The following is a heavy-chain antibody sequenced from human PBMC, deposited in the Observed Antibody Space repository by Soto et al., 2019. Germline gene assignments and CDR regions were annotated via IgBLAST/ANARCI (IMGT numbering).Heavy chain of an antibody. V-gene: IGHV3-23*01. D-gene: IGHD2-2*01. J-gene: IGHJ6*02. CDR1: GFTFSSYA. Sequence: GGSLRLSCAASGFTFSSYAMSWVRQAPGKGLEWVSAISGSGGSTYYADSVKGRFTISRDNSKNTLYLQMNSLRAEDTAVYYCAKDLGIVLVPAAIAYYYYGMDVWGQGTTVTVSS. CDR3: AKDLGIVLVPAAIAYYYYGMDV. CDR2: ISGSGGST.